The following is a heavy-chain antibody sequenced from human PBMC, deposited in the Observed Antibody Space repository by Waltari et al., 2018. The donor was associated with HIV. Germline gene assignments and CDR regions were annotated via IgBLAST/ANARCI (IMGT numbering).Heavy chain of an antibody. CDR2: ISAYNGNT. CDR3: ARDKGASDTYKAEYFQH. D-gene: IGHD1-20*01. Sequence: VQSEREMKPPGASVKVSCKPHGYTFTSYATSWLRLAPGQGFEWVGWISAYNGNTNYAQKFRGRVTLTTDTSTSTAYMELRGLRHEDTAIYYCARDKGASDTYKAEYFQHWGRGTLVSVSA. CDR1: GYTFTSYA. J-gene: IGHJ1*01. V-gene: IGHV1-18*01.